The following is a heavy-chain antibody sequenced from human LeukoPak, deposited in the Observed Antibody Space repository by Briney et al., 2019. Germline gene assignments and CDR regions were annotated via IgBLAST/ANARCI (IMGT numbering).Heavy chain of an antibody. CDR3: AREDCSGGSCYSDWAY. V-gene: IGHV1-69*04. Sequence: GASVKVSCKASGGTFSSYAISWVRRAPGQGLEWMGRIIPIFGIANYAQKFQGRVTITADKSTSTAYMELSSLRSEDTAVYYCAREDCSGGSCYSDWAYWGQGTLVTVSS. D-gene: IGHD2-15*01. CDR2: IIPIFGIA. J-gene: IGHJ4*02. CDR1: GGTFSSYA.